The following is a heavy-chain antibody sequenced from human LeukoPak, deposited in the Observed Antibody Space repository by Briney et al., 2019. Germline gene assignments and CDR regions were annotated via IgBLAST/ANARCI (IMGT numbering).Heavy chain of an antibody. Sequence: GGSLRLSCAASGFTFSNFWMSWVRQAPGKGLEWVANIKHDGSEKYYVDSVKGRFTISRDNAKNSLYLQMNSLRAEYTAVYYCARRGGLDYWGQGTLVTVSS. CDR1: GFTFSNFW. V-gene: IGHV3-7*05. CDR2: IKHDGSEK. D-gene: IGHD3-10*01. J-gene: IGHJ4*02. CDR3: ARRGGLDY.